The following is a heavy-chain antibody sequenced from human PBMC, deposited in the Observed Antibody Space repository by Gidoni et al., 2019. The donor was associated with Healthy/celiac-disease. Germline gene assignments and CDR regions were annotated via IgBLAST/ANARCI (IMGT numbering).Heavy chain of an antibody. CDR2: ISSSSSYI. J-gene: IGHJ6*02. D-gene: IGHD4-4*01. CDR3: ARDLTHDYSNYESSYYYYGMDV. Sequence: EVQLVESGGGLVKPGGSLRLSCAASGFNFSSSSMNWVSQAPGKGLEWVSSISSSSSYIYYADSVKGRFTISRDNAKNSLYLQMNSLRAEDTAVYYCARDLTHDYSNYESSYYYYGMDVWGQGTTVTVSS. CDR1: GFNFSSSS. V-gene: IGHV3-21*01.